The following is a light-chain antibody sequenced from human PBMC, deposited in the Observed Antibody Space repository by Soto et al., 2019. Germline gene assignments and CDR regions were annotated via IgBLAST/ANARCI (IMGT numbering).Light chain of an antibody. CDR1: QSVSGN. CDR3: QQYNRWFSIT. V-gene: IGKV3-15*01. Sequence: EILMTQSPATVSVSPGERATLSCRANQSVSGNYLAWYQQKPGQAPRLLIFDASTRATGIPARFSGTGSGTEFTLTISSLQSEDFAVYYCQQYNRWFSITFGQGTRLEIK. J-gene: IGKJ5*01. CDR2: DAS.